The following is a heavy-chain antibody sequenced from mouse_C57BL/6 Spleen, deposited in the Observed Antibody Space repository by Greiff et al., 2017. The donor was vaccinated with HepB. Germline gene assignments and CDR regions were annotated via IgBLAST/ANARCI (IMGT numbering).Heavy chain of an antibody. J-gene: IGHJ3*01. CDR1: GFTFSDYY. Sequence: EVKLVESEGGLVQPGSSMKLSCTASGFTFSDYYMAWVRQVPEKGLEWVANINYDGSSTYYLDSLKSRFIISRDNAKNILYLQMSSLKSEDTATYYCARCSGLSWFAYWGQGTLVTVSA. CDR3: ARCSGLSWFAY. D-gene: IGHD3-2*02. CDR2: INYDGSST. V-gene: IGHV5-16*01.